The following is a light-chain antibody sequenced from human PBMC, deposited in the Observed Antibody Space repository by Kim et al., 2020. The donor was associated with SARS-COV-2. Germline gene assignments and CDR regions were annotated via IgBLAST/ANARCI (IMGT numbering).Light chain of an antibody. CDR3: NSRDSSGVA. J-gene: IGLJ2*01. Sequence: SVALGRPVRETCQGFRFRSFYPGWYQQRPRHPPVLVIYGKNNRPSWIPDPFARTSSGNTASLTLTGAQAEEETNYYCNSRDSSGVAFGGGTQLTV. V-gene: IGLV3-19*01. CDR2: GKN. CDR1: RFRSFY.